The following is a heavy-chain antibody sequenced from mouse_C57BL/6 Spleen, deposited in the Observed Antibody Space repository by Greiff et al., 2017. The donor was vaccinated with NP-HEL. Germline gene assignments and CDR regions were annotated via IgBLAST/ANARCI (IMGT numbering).Heavy chain of an antibody. CDR3: ARSDYDYDRDYAMDY. D-gene: IGHD2-4*01. V-gene: IGHV1-82*01. CDR1: GYAFSSSW. J-gene: IGHJ4*01. Sequence: VQLQQSGPELVKPGASVKISCKASGYAFSSSWMNWVKQRPGKGLEWIGRIYPGDGDTNYNGKFKGKATLTADKSSSTAYMQLSSLTSEDSAVYFCARSDYDYDRDYAMDYWGQGTSVTVSS. CDR2: IYPGDGDT.